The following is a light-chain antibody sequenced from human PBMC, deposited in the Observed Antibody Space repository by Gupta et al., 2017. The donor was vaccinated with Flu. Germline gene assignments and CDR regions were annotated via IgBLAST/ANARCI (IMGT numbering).Light chain of an antibody. J-gene: IGKJ2*01. V-gene: IGKV4-1*01. CDR1: HSILCSSDNSNY. CDR3: QHYYSSPYT. Sequence: SCKSSHSILCSSDNSNYLTWYQQKPGQPPKLLIDGASTRASGVPNRFSGSGSVTDFTLTISSLQAEDVAVYYWQHYYSSPYTFGQGTKVEIK. CDR2: GAS.